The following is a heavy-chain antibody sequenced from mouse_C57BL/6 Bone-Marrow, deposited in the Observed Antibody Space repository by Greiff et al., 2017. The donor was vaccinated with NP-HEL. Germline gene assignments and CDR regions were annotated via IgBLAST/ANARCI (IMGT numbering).Heavy chain of an antibody. CDR1: GYTFTSYH. J-gene: IGHJ3*01. D-gene: IGHD2-2*01. V-gene: IGHV1-85*01. CDR3: ARNGYDGFAY. Sequence: VKLQESGPELVKPGASVKLSFKASGYTFTSYHINWVKQRPGQGLEWIGWIYPRDGSTKYNEKFKGKATLTVDTSSSTAYMELHSLTSEDSAVYFCARNGYDGFAYWGQGTLVTVSA. CDR2: IYPRDGST.